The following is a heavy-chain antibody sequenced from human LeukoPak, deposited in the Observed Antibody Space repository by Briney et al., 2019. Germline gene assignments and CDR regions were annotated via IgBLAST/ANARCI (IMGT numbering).Heavy chain of an antibody. V-gene: IGHV4-39*07. CDR3: ARFGGCSGGSCYFVY. Sequence: SETLSLTCTVSGGSISSSSYYWGWIRQPPGKGLEWIGSIYYSGSTYYNPSLNSRVTISVDTSKNQFSLRLSSVTAADTAVYYCARFGGCSGGSCYFVYWGQGTLVTVSS. D-gene: IGHD2-15*01. CDR1: GGSISSSSYY. J-gene: IGHJ4*02. CDR2: IYYSGST.